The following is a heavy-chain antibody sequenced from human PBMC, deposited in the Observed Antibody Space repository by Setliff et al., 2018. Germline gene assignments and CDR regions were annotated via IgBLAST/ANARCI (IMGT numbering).Heavy chain of an antibody. V-gene: IGHV3-21*04. CDR2: ISGSSSNFI. Sequence: PGGSLRLSCAASGFTFSASTMNWVRQAPGKGLEWVSSISGSSSNFIYYADSVKGRFTISRDNAKNSLFLQMDNLTSDDTAVYYCAREGVDTRSSTDYRYYMDVWGKGTTVTVSS. CDR3: AREGVDTRSSTDYRYYMDV. J-gene: IGHJ6*03. CDR1: GFTFSAST. D-gene: IGHD5-18*01.